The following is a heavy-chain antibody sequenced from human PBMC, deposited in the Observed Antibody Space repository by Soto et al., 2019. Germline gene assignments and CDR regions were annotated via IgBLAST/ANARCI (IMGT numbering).Heavy chain of an antibody. CDR3: ARTRVYGDYVIDY. Sequence: SETLSLTCTVSGGSISSGGYYWSWIRQHPGKGLEWIGYIYYSGSTYYNPSLKSRVTISVDTSKNQFSLMLSSVTAADTAVYYCARTRVYGDYVIDYWGQGTLVTVSS. J-gene: IGHJ4*02. D-gene: IGHD4-17*01. CDR1: GGSISSGGYY. V-gene: IGHV4-31*03. CDR2: IYYSGST.